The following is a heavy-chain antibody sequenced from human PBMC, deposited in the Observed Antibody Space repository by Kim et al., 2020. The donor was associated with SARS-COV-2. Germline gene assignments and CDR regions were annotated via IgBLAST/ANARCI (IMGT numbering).Heavy chain of an antibody. CDR3: ARNYDSSGYYLRSYYFDY. D-gene: IGHD3-22*01. V-gene: IGHV4-39*01. CDR1: GGSISSSSYY. CDR2: IYYSGST. Sequence: SETLSLTCTVSGGSISSSSYYWGWIRQPPGKGLEWIGSIYYSGSTYYNPSLKSRVTISVDTSKNQFSLKLSSVTAADTAVYYCARNYDSSGYYLRSYYFDYWGQGTLVTDSS. J-gene: IGHJ4*02.